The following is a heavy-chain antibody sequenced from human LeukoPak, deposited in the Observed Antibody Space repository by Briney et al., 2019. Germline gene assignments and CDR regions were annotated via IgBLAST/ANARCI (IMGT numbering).Heavy chain of an antibody. Sequence: SGGSLRLSCEVSGFTFSNSAMSWVRQAPGKGLEWVSGISISGATTYYAASVKGRFTISRDNSKNTVYLQLNSLRAEDTAVYYCAKEEVPNDYWGQGTLVTVSS. CDR1: GFTFSNSA. CDR3: AKEEVPNDY. CDR2: ISISGATT. D-gene: IGHD2-2*01. J-gene: IGHJ4*02. V-gene: IGHV3-23*01.